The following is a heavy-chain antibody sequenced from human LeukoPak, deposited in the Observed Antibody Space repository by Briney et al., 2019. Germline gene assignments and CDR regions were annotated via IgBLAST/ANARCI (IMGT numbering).Heavy chain of an antibody. CDR2: ISYDGSSK. Sequence: GGSLRLSCAASGFTFSSYTMHWVRQAPGKGLEWVAVISYDGSSKYYADSAKGRFTISRDNAKNSLYLQMNSLRAEDTAVYYCAKGTNFIAAAPMNAFDIWGQGTMVTVSS. CDR1: GFTFSSYT. CDR3: AKGTNFIAAAPMNAFDI. D-gene: IGHD6-13*01. V-gene: IGHV3-30-3*01. J-gene: IGHJ3*02.